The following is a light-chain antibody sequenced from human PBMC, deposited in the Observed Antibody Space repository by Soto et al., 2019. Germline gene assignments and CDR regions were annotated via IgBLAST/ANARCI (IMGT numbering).Light chain of an antibody. Sequence: EIVMTQSPATLSVSPGERAPLSCRASQSVSSNLAWHQQKPGQAPRILMHDASTRATGIPARFSGSGSGTEFTLTISSLQSEDSAVYYCQQRNIWPPVTFGQGTRLEIK. J-gene: IGKJ5*01. V-gene: IGKV3-15*01. CDR2: DAS. CDR3: QQRNIWPPVT. CDR1: QSVSSN.